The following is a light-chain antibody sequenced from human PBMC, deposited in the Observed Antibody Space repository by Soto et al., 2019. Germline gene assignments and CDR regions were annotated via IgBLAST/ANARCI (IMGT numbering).Light chain of an antibody. CDR2: GAS. Sequence: ETVLTQSPATLSLSPGERATLSCRASQSVRSNLAWYQHKPGQAPRLLIYGASNRATGIPGSFSGSGSGTDFTLTISNLEPEDFAVYYCQQRDNWPWTCGQGAKVEIK. CDR1: QSVRSN. J-gene: IGKJ1*01. CDR3: QQRDNWPWT. V-gene: IGKV3-11*01.